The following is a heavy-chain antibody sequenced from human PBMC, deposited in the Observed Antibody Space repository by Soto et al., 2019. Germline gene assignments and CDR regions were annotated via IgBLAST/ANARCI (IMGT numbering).Heavy chain of an antibody. CDR1: GFTFSSYA. CDR2: ISGSGGST. CDR3: AKGRGYSYGYDAFDI. Sequence: GGSLRLSCEASGFTFSSYAMSWARQAPGKGLEWVSAISGSGGSTYYADSVKGRFTISRDNAKNTLYLQMNSLRAEDTAVYYCAKGRGYSYGYDAFDIWGQGTMVTVSS. D-gene: IGHD5-18*01. V-gene: IGHV3-23*01. J-gene: IGHJ3*02.